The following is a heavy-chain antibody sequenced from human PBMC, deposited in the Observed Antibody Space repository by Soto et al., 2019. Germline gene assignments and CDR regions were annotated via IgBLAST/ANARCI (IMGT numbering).Heavy chain of an antibody. CDR1: GGSISSSSYY. CDR3: ARGCIGGDCYSWEEYFDY. D-gene: IGHD2-21*02. CDR2: IYYSGST. Sequence: PSETLSLTCTVSGGSISSSSYYWGWIRQPPGKGLEWIGSIYYSGSTNYNPSLKSRVTISVDTSKNQFSLKLSSVTAADTAVYYCARGCIGGDCYSWEEYFDYWGQGTLVTVSS. J-gene: IGHJ4*02. V-gene: IGHV4-39*07.